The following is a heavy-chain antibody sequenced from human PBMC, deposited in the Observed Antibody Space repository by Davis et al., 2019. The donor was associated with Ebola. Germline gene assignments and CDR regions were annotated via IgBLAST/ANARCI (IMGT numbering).Heavy chain of an antibody. CDR3: AKIFWSGYFRWFDP. D-gene: IGHD3-3*01. CDR1: GSRFNTYA. V-gene: IGHV3-23*01. Sequence: PGWSLRLSCTVSGSRFNTYAMSWVRQAPGKGLQWLSAIRTDGTTYYADSVKGRFIISRDNSKSVLFLQMNSLRADDAATYFCAKIFWSGYFRWFDPWGQGTPVIVSS. CDR2: IRTDGTT. J-gene: IGHJ5*02.